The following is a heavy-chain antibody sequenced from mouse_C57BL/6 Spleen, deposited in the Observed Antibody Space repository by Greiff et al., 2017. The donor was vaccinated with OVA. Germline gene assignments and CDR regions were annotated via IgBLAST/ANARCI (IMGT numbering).Heavy chain of an antibody. D-gene: IGHD3-2*02. J-gene: IGHJ1*03. CDR2: IWSGGST. CDR3: ARNQAVGGYWYFDV. CDR1: GFSLTSYG. Sequence: VQLQQSGPGLVQPSQSLSITCTVSGFSLTSYGVHWVRQSPGKGLEWLGVIWSGGSTDYNAAFISRLSISKDNSKSQVFFKMNSLQADDTAIYYCARNQAVGGYWYFDVWGTGTTVTVSS. V-gene: IGHV2-2*01.